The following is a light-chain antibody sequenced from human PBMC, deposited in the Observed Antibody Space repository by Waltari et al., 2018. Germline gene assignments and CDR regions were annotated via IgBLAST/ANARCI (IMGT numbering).Light chain of an antibody. V-gene: IGKV1-5*01. CDR1: QGISSW. CDR2: DAS. J-gene: IGKJ2*01. CDR3: QQYNSYPYT. Sequence: DIQMSQSPSTLSASVGDRVTITCRASQGISSWLAWYQQKPGKAPKLLIYDASSLESGVPSRFSGSGSGTEFTLTISSLQPDDFATYYCQQYNSYPYTFGQGTKLEIK.